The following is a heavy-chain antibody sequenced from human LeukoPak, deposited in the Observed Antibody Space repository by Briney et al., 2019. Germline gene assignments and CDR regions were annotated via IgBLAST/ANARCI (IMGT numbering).Heavy chain of an antibody. Sequence: PSETLSLTCTVSGDSISSDSYYWGWIRQPPGKGLEWIGGIYYSGSAYYNPSLESRVTISVDTSKNQFSLKLSSVTAADTAVYYCARRGFNLRYSSGWHGNWFDPWGQGTLVTVSS. D-gene: IGHD6-19*01. V-gene: IGHV4-39*07. J-gene: IGHJ5*02. CDR2: IYYSGSA. CDR1: GDSISSDSYY. CDR3: ARRGFNLRYSSGWHGNWFDP.